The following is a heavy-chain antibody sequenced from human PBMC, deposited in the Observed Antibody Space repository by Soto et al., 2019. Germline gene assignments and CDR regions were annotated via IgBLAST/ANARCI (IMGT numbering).Heavy chain of an antibody. CDR3: AKDVLRFLEWLLHFDY. J-gene: IGHJ4*02. D-gene: IGHD3-3*01. V-gene: IGHV3-21*01. CDR1: GFTFSSYS. Sequence: GGSLRLSCAASGFTFSSYSMNWVRQAPGKGLEWVSSISSSSSYIYYADSVKGRFTISRDNSKNTLYLQMNSLRAEDTAVYYCAKDVLRFLEWLLHFDYWGQGTLVTVSS. CDR2: ISSSSSYI.